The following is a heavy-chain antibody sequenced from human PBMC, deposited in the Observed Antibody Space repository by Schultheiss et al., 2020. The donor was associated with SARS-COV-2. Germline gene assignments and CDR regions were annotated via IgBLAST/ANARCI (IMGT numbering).Heavy chain of an antibody. D-gene: IGHD2-2*01. J-gene: IGHJ6*02. Sequence: SVKVSCKASGGTFSSYAISWVRQAPGQGLEWMGGIIPIFGTANYAQKFQGRVTITADESTSTAYMELSSLRSEDTAVYYCARDKGYCSSTRGLRQIYYYYYGMDVWGQGTTVTVSS. V-gene: IGHV1-69*13. CDR2: IIPIFGTA. CDR3: ARDKGYCSSTRGLRQIYYYYYGMDV. CDR1: GGTFSSYA.